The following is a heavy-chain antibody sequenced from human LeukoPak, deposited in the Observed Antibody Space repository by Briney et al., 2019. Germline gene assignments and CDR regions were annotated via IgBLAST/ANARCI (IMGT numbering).Heavy chain of an antibody. CDR3: ARVVGIAAAPSFLDY. J-gene: IGHJ4*02. CDR2: IYYSGST. CDR1: GGSISSYY. V-gene: IGHV4-59*01. Sequence: PSETLSLTCTVSGGSISSYYWSWIRQPPGKGLEWIGYIYYSGSTNYNPSLKSRVTISVDTSKNQFSLKLSSVTAADTAVYYCARVVGIAAAPSFLDYWGQGTLVTVSS. D-gene: IGHD6-13*01.